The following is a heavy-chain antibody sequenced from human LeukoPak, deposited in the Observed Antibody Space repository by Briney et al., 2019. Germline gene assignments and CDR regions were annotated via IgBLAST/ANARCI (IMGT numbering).Heavy chain of an antibody. CDR3: AREVRVNDSGSYDAFDI. CDR1: GGSISSYY. D-gene: IGHD1-26*01. CDR2: IYYSGST. Sequence: PSETLSLTCTVSGGSISSYYWSWIRQPPGKGLEWIGYIYYSGSTNYNPSLKSRVTISVDTSKNQFSLKLSSVTAADTAVYYCAREVRVNDSGSYDAFDIWGQGTMVTVSS. J-gene: IGHJ3*02. V-gene: IGHV4-59*12.